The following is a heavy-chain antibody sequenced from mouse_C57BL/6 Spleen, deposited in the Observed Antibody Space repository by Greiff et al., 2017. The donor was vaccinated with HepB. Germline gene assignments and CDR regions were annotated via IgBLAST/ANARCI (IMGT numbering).Heavy chain of an antibody. Sequence: VQLQQPGAELVMPGASVKLSCKASGYTFTSYWMHWVKQRPGQGLEWIGEIDPSDSYTNYNQKFKGKSTLTVDKSSSTAYMQLSSLTSENSAVYYCARWGIPSMDYWGQGTSVTVSS. D-gene: IGHD5-1-1*01. J-gene: IGHJ4*01. V-gene: IGHV1-69*01. CDR2: IDPSDSYT. CDR3: ARWGIPSMDY. CDR1: GYTFTSYW.